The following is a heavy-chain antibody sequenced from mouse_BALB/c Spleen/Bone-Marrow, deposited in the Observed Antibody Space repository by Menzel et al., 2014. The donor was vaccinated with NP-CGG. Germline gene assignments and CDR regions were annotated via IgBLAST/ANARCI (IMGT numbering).Heavy chain of an antibody. CDR2: INPDSNTI. Sequence: EVKLQESGGGLVQPGGSLKLSCAASGFDFSRYWMSWVRQAPGKGLEWIGEINPDSNTINYTPSLKDKFITSRDNAKNTLYLQMSKVRSEDTALYYCARLNYYGNLFVWGAGTTVTVSS. V-gene: IGHV4-1*02. CDR1: GFDFSRYW. J-gene: IGHJ1*01. D-gene: IGHD1-1*01. CDR3: ARLNYYGNLFV.